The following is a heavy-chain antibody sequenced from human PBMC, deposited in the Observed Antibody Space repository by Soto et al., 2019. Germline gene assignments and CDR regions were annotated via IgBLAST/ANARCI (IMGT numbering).Heavy chain of an antibody. CDR2: LSGGGNT. CDR1: GFTFTPYA. D-gene: IGHD1-26*01. V-gene: IGHV3-23*01. J-gene: IGHJ6*02. CDR3: ARGGALPVRAKRPENGMVV. Sequence: EVHLLESGGDLVQPGGSLTLSCAAAGFTFTPYAMTWIRQAPGKGLEWVSGLSGGGNTYYADSVKGRFTISRDNSKNTLYLQRNNLRVEDTAVYYCARGGALPVRAKRPENGMVVWGQGTTVTVSS.